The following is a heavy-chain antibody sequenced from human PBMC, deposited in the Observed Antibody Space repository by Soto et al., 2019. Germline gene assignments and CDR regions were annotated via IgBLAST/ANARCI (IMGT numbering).Heavy chain of an antibody. D-gene: IGHD1-26*01. CDR3: AKDLRPDGRYDLDY. J-gene: IGHJ4*02. V-gene: IGHV3-23*01. CDR1: GFIFRTYA. Sequence: EVQLLESGGGLAQPGGSLRLSCAASGFIFRTYAMNWVRQAPGKGLEWVSVMVGDGSSSDYADSVRGRFTISRDNSKNRRYLQMNNLRAEDTAVYYCAKDLRPDGRYDLDYWGQGTLVTVSS. CDR2: MVGDGSSS.